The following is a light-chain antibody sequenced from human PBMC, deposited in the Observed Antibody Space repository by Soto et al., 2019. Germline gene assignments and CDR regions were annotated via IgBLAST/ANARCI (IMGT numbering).Light chain of an antibody. Sequence: EIVLTPSPGTLSLSPGERAPLSCRARQSVTRSYFAWYQQKPGQAPRLLSYGASNRATGIPDRFSGSGSGADFTLTISRLEPEDSAVYYCQQRDDWPPWTFGQGTKVDNK. V-gene: IGKV3D-20*02. J-gene: IGKJ1*01. CDR1: QSVTRSY. CDR2: GAS. CDR3: QQRDDWPPWT.